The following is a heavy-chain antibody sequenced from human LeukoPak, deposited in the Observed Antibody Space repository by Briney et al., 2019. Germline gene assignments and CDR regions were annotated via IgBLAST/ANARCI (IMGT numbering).Heavy chain of an antibody. D-gene: IGHD3-22*01. Sequence: PSETLSHTCTVSGGSISSYYWSWIRQPPGKGLEWIGYIYYSGSTNYNPSLKSRVTISVDTSKNQFSLKLSSVTAADTAVYYCARQYSDDSSGYYFAYWGQGTLVTVSS. V-gene: IGHV4-59*08. CDR1: GGSISSYY. CDR2: IYYSGST. J-gene: IGHJ4*02. CDR3: ARQYSDDSSGYYFAY.